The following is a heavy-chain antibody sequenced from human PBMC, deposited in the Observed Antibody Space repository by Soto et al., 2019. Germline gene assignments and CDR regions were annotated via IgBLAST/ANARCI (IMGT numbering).Heavy chain of an antibody. CDR1: GYTFTSYD. D-gene: IGHD2-2*01. CDR3: ARGGDVVVPAAMQAFDI. CDR2: MNPNSGNT. V-gene: IGHV1-8*01. Sequence: ASVKVSCKASGYTFTSYDINWVRQATGQGLEWMGWMNPNSGNTGYAQKFQGRVTMTRNTSISTAYMELSSLRSEDTAVYYCARGGDVVVPAAMQAFDIWGQGTLVTVSS. J-gene: IGHJ4*02.